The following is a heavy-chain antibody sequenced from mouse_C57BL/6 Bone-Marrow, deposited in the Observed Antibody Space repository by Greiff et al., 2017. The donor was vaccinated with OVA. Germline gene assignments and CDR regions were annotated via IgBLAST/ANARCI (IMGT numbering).Heavy chain of an antibody. Sequence: EVHLVESGGGLVQSGRSLRLSCATSGFTFSDFYMEWVRQAPGKGLEWIAASRNKANDYTTEYSASVKGRFIVSRDTSQSILYLQMNALRAEDTAIYYCARDPYDYDGAMDYWGQGTSVTVSS. V-gene: IGHV7-1*01. CDR3: ARDPYDYDGAMDY. D-gene: IGHD2-4*01. CDR2: SRNKANDYTT. J-gene: IGHJ4*01. CDR1: GFTFSDFY.